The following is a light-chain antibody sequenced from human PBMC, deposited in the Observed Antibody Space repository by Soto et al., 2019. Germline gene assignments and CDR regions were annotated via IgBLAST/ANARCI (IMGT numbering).Light chain of an antibody. CDR3: QQYNNWPPT. J-gene: IGKJ2*01. Sequence: EIVMTQSPATLSVSPGERATLSCRASQSVSSKLAWYQQKPGQAPRLLIYGASTRATGIPGRFSGSGSGTEFTLPISSLQSEDFAVYYCQQYNNWPPTFGQGTKLEIK. CDR2: GAS. CDR1: QSVSSK. V-gene: IGKV3-15*01.